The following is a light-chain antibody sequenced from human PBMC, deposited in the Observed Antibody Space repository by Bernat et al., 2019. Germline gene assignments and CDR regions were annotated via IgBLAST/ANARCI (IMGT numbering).Light chain of an antibody. CDR2: HAS. V-gene: IGKV1-12*01. J-gene: IGKJ1*01. CDR3: LQKRNSPRT. Sequence: ASVGDKVTITCRASQDISSWLAWYHQQSGEAPKLLIYHASTLQSGVPSRFSGSGSGTDFTLTSSNLQREDFETYYCLQKRNSPRTLGKGKKVEIK. CDR1: QDISSW.